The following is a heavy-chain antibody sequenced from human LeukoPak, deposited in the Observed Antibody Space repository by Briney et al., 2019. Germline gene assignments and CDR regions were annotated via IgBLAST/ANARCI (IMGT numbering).Heavy chain of an antibody. D-gene: IGHD2-21*01. Sequence: GGSLRLSCAASGFTFSSYSMNWVRQAPGKGLEWVSYISSSSSTIYYADSVKGRFTISRDNAKNSLYLQMNSLRAEDTAVYYCARSVEGHFDYWGQGTLVTVSS. CDR3: ARSVEGHFDY. CDR2: ISSSSSTI. CDR1: GFTFSSYS. V-gene: IGHV3-48*01. J-gene: IGHJ4*02.